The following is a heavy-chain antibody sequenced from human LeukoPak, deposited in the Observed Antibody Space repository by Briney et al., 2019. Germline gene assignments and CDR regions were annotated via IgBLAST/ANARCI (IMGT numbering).Heavy chain of an antibody. D-gene: IGHD3-10*01. Sequence: GGSLRLSCAASGFTFSSYSMNWVRQAPGKGLEWVSSISSSSSYIYYADSVKGRFTISRDNAKNSLSLQMNSLRAEDTAVYYCARDQSSFGSGSFYNGFDSWGQGTLVTVSS. CDR2: ISSSSSYI. V-gene: IGHV3-21*04. CDR3: ARDQSSFGSGSFYNGFDS. CDR1: GFTFSSYS. J-gene: IGHJ5*01.